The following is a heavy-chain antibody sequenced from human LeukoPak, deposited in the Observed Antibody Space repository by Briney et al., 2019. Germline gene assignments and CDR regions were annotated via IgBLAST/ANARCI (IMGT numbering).Heavy chain of an antibody. CDR2: IYYSGST. CDR3: ARSPYCYDSSGYYLDGFDY. V-gene: IGHV4-59*08. Sequence: SETLSLTCTVSGGSISSYYWSWIRQPPGKGLEWIGYIYYSGSTNYNPSLKSRVTISVDTSKNQFSLKLSSVTAADTAVYYCARSPYCYDSSGYYLDGFDYWGQGTLVTVSS. CDR1: GGSISSYY. J-gene: IGHJ4*02. D-gene: IGHD3-22*01.